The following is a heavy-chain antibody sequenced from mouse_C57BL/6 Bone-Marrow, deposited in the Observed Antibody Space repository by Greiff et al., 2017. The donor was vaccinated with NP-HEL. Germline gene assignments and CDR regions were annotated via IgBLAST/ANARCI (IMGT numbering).Heavy chain of an antibody. CDR3: ARDNYYGSSIDY. V-gene: IGHV1-22*01. D-gene: IGHD1-1*01. CDR2: INPNNGGT. Sequence: VQLQQSGPELVKPGASVKMSCKASGYTFTDYNMHWVKQSNGKSLEWIGYINPNNGGTSYNQKFKGKATLTVNKSSSTAYMELRSLTSEDSAIYYCARDNYYGSSIDYWGQGTTLTVSS. J-gene: IGHJ2*01. CDR1: GYTFTDYN.